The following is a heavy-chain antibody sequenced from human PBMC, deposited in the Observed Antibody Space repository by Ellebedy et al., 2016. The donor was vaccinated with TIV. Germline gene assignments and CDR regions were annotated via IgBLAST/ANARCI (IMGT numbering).Heavy chain of an antibody. CDR3: AADRSISWYFF. Sequence: MPGGSLRLSCTVPGDSMSSRNLYWGWVRQALGEGLQWIGSIYSTWNKYYNPSLESRVSMSIDTSKNQFSLKLTSVTAADTAVYYCAADRSISWYFFWGQGTLVTVSS. J-gene: IGHJ4*02. D-gene: IGHD6-13*01. CDR2: IYSTWNK. V-gene: IGHV4-39*07. CDR1: GDSMSSRNLY.